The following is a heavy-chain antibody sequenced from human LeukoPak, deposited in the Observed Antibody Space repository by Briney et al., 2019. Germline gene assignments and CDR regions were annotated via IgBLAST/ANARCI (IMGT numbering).Heavy chain of an antibody. J-gene: IGHJ4*02. CDR1: GYTLTELS. V-gene: IGHV1-24*01. CDR2: FDPEDGET. CDR3: ATATSGIAVAGRSGFSYFDY. Sequence: VSVKVSCKVSGYTLTELSMHWVRQAPGNGLEWMGGFDPEDGETVYAQKFQGRVTMTEDTSTDTAYMELSSLRSEDTAVYYCATATSGIAVAGRSGFSYFDYWGQGTLVTVSS. D-gene: IGHD6-19*01.